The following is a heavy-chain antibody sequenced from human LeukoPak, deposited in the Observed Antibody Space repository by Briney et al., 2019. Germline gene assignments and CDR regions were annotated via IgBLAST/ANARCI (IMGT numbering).Heavy chain of an antibody. CDR3: ARGIKYYYGSGTYHYFDF. D-gene: IGHD3-10*01. CDR1: GSSISTYY. J-gene: IGHJ4*02. Sequence: PSETLSLTCTVSGSSISTYYWSWVRQPPGKGLEWIGYIYYRGSTNYNPALKSRVTMLVDTSNNQFSLKPSSVTAAATAVYYCARGIKYYYGSGTYHYFDFWGQGSLVTVSS. V-gene: IGHV4-59*01. CDR2: IYYRGST.